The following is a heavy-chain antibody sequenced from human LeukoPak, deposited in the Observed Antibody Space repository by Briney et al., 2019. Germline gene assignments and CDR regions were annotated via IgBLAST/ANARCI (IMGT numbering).Heavy chain of an antibody. Sequence: GRSLRLSCAASGFTFDDYAMHWAPQAPGKGLEWVTGNSWNSGNIGYADSVTGRFTISRDNAKNTLYLQMNSLRAEDTALYYCAKDSFTTGGRGSYYEFDYWGQGTLVSVSS. CDR2: NSWNSGNI. CDR3: AKDSFTTGGRGSYYEFDY. CDR1: GFTFDDYA. D-gene: IGHD1-26*01. J-gene: IGHJ4*02. V-gene: IGHV3-9*01.